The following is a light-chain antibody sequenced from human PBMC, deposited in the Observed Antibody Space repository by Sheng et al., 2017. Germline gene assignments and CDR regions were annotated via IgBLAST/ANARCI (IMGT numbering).Light chain of an antibody. CDR3: QQSYSTPRT. Sequence: DIQMIQSPSSLSASVGDRVTITCRASQSISSYLTWYQQKAGKAPKLLIYAASSLQSGVPSRFTGSGSGTDFTLTISSLQPEYFATYYCQQSYSTPRTFGQGPKVE. V-gene: IGKV1-39*01. CDR2: AAS. J-gene: IGKJ1*01. CDR1: QSISSY.